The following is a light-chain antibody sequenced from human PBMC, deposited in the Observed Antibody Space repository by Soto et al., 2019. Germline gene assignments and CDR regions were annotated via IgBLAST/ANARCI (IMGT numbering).Light chain of an antibody. CDR1: QSVSSNY. V-gene: IGKV3-20*01. Sequence: EIVLTQSPGTLSLSPGGRATLSCRASQSVSSNYLAWYQQKPGQAPRLLIYGASSRATGIPDRFSGSGSGTDFTLTISRLEPEDFAVYYCQQYGSSHLYTFGQGTKLEFK. J-gene: IGKJ2*01. CDR3: QQYGSSHLYT. CDR2: GAS.